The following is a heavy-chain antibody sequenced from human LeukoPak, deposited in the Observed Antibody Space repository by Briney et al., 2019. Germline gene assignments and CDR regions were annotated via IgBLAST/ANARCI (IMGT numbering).Heavy chain of an antibody. D-gene: IGHD3-10*01. CDR1: GGSFSGYY. Sequence: SETLSLTCAVYGGSFSGYYWSWIRQPPGKGLEWIGEINHSGSTNYNPSLKSRVTISVDTSKNQFSLKLSSVTAADTAVYYCARGRGMVRGVINDYWGQGTLVTVSS. CDR2: INHSGST. V-gene: IGHV4-34*01. CDR3: ARGRGMVRGVINDY. J-gene: IGHJ4*02.